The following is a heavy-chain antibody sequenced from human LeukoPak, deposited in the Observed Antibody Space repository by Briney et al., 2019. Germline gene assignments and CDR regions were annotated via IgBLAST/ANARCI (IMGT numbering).Heavy chain of an antibody. CDR3: GGERAAAGIFDY. D-gene: IGHD6-13*01. Sequence: SETLSLTCTVSGGSISSSSYYWGWIRPPPGKGLEWIGSIYYSGSTYYNPSLKSRVTISVDTSKNQFSLKLSSVTAADTAVYYCGGERAAAGIFDYWGQGTQVTVSS. CDR2: IYYSGST. V-gene: IGHV4-39*01. CDR1: GGSISSSSYY. J-gene: IGHJ4*02.